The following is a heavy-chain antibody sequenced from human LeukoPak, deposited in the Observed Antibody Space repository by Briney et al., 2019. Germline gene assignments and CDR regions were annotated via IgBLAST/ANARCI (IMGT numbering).Heavy chain of an antibody. Sequence: GGSLRLSCAAFGFTFSSYSMNWVRQAPGKGLEWVSSISSSSSYIYYADSVKGRFTISRDNAKNSLYLQMNSLRAEDTAVYYCANSYYDSSGYHRGFDYWGQGTLVTVSS. V-gene: IGHV3-21*01. CDR3: ANSYYDSSGYHRGFDY. J-gene: IGHJ4*02. CDR1: GFTFSSYS. D-gene: IGHD3-22*01. CDR2: ISSSSSYI.